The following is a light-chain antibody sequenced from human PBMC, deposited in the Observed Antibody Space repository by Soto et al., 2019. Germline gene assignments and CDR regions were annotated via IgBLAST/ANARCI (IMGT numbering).Light chain of an antibody. CDR2: STS. J-gene: IGLJ3*02. V-gene: IGLV7-43*01. CDR3: LLHYGGAQVWM. Sequence: QAVVTQEPSLTVSPGGTVTLTCASSTGAVISENYPTWLQQKPGQAPRALIFSTSNRHSWTPARFSGSLFGGRAVLTLSDVQPEDEADYYSLLHYGGAQVWMFGGGTKLTVL. CDR1: TGAVISENY.